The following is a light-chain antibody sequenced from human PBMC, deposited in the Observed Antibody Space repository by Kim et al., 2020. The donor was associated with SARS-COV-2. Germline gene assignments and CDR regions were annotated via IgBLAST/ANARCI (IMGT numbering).Light chain of an antibody. J-gene: IGLJ2*01. CDR1: KLGDKY. CDR2: QDS. V-gene: IGLV3-1*01. CDR3: QAWDSSVV. Sequence: VSGCPRQTASITCSGEKLGDKYACWYQQKPGQSPVLVIYQDSKRPSGIPERFSGSNSGNTATLTNSGTQAMDEADYYCQAWDSSVVFGGGTQLTVL.